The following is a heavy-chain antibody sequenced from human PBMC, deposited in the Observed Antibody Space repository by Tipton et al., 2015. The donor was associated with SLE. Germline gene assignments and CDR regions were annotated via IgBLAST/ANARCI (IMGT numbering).Heavy chain of an antibody. D-gene: IGHD3/OR15-3a*01. V-gene: IGHV4-34*01. CDR3: ARAPGLDRDYYYYYYIDV. Sequence: TLSLTCAVYGGSFSGYYWSWIRQPPGKGLEWIGEINHSGGTNYNPSLKSRVTISVDTSKNQFSLKLSSVPAADTAVYYCARAPGLDRDYYYYYYIDVWGKGTPVTVSS. CDR1: GGSFSGYY. CDR2: INHSGGT. J-gene: IGHJ6*03.